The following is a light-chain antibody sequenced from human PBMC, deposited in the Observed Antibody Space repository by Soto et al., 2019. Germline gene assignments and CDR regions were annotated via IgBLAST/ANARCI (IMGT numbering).Light chain of an antibody. J-gene: IGLJ2*01. CDR2: EDN. V-gene: IGLV6-57*04. CDR1: SGSIASNY. Sequence: FMLTQPHSGSESPGQTVTISCTRSSGSIASNYVQWYQQRPGSAPTTVIYEDNQRPSGVPDRFSGSIDSSSNSASLTISGLKTEDEADYYCQSYDSSNQGVFGGGTQLTVL. CDR3: QSYDSSNQGV.